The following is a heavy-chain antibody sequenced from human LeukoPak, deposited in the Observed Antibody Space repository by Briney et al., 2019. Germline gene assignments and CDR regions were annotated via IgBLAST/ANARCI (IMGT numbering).Heavy chain of an antibody. Sequence: GGSLRLSCAASGFTFSSYSMNWVRQAPGKGLEWVSSISSSSSYIYYADSVKGRFTISRDNAKNSLYLQMNSLRAEDTAVYYCARTRTTVTYYFDYWGQGTLVTVSS. D-gene: IGHD4-17*01. CDR1: GFTFSSYS. CDR3: ARTRTTVTYYFDY. J-gene: IGHJ4*02. V-gene: IGHV3-21*01. CDR2: ISSSSSYI.